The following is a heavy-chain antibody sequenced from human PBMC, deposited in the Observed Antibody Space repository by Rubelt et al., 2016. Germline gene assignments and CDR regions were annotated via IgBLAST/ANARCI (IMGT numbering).Heavy chain of an antibody. V-gene: IGHV1-18*01. CDR1: SYTFTSYG. CDR3: ARVEYYYDSSGYSDY. CDR2: ISAYNGNT. J-gene: IGHJ4*02. Sequence: QVQLVQSGAEVKKPGASVKVSCKASSYTFTSYGISGVRQAPGQGLEWMGWISAYNGNTNYAQKPQCRVTLTSDTSTSTGYMELRSLRAYDTAVYYCARVEYYYDSSGYSDYWCQGTLVTVSS. D-gene: IGHD3-22*01.